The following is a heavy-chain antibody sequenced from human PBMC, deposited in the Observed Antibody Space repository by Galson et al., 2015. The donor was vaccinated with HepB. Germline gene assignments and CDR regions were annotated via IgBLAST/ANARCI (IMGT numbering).Heavy chain of an antibody. CDR1: GFTFSSYS. CDR2: ISSSSSYI. D-gene: IGHD6-13*01. CDR3: ARDGRLAAEDWFDP. J-gene: IGHJ5*02. V-gene: IGHV3-21*01. Sequence: SLRLSCAASGFTFSSYSMNWVRQAPGKGLEWVSSISSSSSYIYYADSVKGRFTISRDNAKNSLYLQMNSLRAEGTAVYYCARDGRLAAEDWFDPWGQGTLVTVSS.